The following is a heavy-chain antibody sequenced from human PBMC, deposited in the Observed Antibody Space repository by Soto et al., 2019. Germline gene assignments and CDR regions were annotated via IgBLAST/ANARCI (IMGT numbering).Heavy chain of an antibody. CDR2: ISWDGGST. CDR3: AKDSQEVQWLFEFDY. V-gene: IGHV3-43*01. Sequence: GGSPRLSCAASGFTFDDYTMHWVRQAPGKGLEWVSLISWDGGSTYYADSVKGRFTISRDNSKNSLYLQMNSLRTEDTALYYCAKDSQEVQWLFEFDYWGQGTLVTVSS. D-gene: IGHD3-22*01. J-gene: IGHJ4*02. CDR1: GFTFDDYT.